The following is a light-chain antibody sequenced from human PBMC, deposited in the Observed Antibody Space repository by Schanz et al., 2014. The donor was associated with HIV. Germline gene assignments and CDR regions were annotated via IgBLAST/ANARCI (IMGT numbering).Light chain of an antibody. CDR1: QDINSN. J-gene: IGKJ1*01. V-gene: IGKV3-15*01. CDR3: QQYDNWPRT. Sequence: EIVMTQSPATLSVSPGERATLSCRASQDINSNLAWYHQKPGQAPKVLIYDTSPRATGVPARFSGSGSATEFTLTISSLQSEDVAVYYCQQYDNWPRTFGQGTKVEIK. CDR2: DTS.